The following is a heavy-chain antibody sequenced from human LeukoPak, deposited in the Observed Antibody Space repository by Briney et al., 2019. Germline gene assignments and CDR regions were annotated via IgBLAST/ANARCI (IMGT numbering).Heavy chain of an antibody. D-gene: IGHD2-21*02. CDR2: INPYSGDT. CDR3: ARANGGGAYYPFDY. V-gene: IGHV1-2*02. J-gene: IGHJ4*02. CDR1: GYTFTGYY. Sequence: ASVKVSCKASGYTFTGYYIHWVRQAPGQGLEWMAWINPYSGDTDSAQKFQGRVTVTRDTSITTAYMDLSRLRSDDTAVYYCARANGGGAYYPFDYWGQGALVTVSS.